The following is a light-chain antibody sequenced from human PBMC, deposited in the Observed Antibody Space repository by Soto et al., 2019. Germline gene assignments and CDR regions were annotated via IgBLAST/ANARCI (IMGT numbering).Light chain of an antibody. CDR3: EQTRTTPWT. V-gene: IGKV1-39*01. J-gene: IGKJ1*01. Sequence: DIQMTQSPASLSASIGDTVTIACRASQNIAIYLNWYQHKPGTVPQLLLYAASGLQTGVPSRFSGSGSGTEFSLTISSLEPEDSATYYCEQTRTTPWTFGRGTKVDVK. CDR2: AAS. CDR1: QNIAIY.